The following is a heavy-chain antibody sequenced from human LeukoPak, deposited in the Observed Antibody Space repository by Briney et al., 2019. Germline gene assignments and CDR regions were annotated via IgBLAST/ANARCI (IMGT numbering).Heavy chain of an antibody. Sequence: SETLSLTCAVYGGSFSGYYWSWIRQPPGEGLEWIGEINHSGSTNYNPSLKSRVTISVDTSKNQFSLKLSSVTAADTAVYYCARETTVTTANWFDPRGQGTLVTVSS. CDR1: GGSFSGYY. CDR2: INHSGST. D-gene: IGHD4-17*01. CDR3: ARETTVTTANWFDP. V-gene: IGHV4-34*01. J-gene: IGHJ5*02.